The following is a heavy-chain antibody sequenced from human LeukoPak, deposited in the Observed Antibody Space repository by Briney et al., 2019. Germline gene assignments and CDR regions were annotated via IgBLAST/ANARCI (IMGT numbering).Heavy chain of an antibody. CDR2: ISSSSSYI. CDR1: GFTLSSYV. CDR3: ARDRLLWFGELFYHGMDV. J-gene: IGHJ6*02. D-gene: IGHD3-10*01. V-gene: IGHV3-21*01. Sequence: GGSLRLSCAASGFTLSSYVMNWVRQAPGKGLEWVSSISSSSSYIYYADSVKGRFTISRDNAKNSLYLQMNSLRAEDTAVYYCARDRLLWFGELFYHGMDVWGQGTTVTVSS.